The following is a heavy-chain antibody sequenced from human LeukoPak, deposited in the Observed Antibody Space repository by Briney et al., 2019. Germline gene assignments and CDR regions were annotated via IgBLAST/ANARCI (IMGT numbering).Heavy chain of an antibody. D-gene: IGHD5-24*01. Sequence: GGSLRLSCAASGFTFSGSWMHWVRQAPGKGLVWVSRIKGDGIETNYADSVKGRFTVSRDNAKNTLFLQMNSLRAEDTAVYYCAKLNRPPRTDYWGQGTLVTVSS. J-gene: IGHJ4*02. CDR1: GFTFSGSW. CDR2: IKGDGIET. CDR3: AKLNRPPRTDY. V-gene: IGHV3-74*01.